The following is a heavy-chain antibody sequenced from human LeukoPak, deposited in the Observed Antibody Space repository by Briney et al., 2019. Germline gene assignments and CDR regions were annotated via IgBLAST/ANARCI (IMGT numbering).Heavy chain of an antibody. J-gene: IGHJ5*02. CDR3: ARPRGRSSVWFDL. Sequence: GGSLRLSCAASGFTFSGSAMHWVRQASGKGLEWIGRIRGKANSYATAYAESVKGRFTMSRDDSKNTAYLQMNSLKTEDTAVYYCARPRGRSSVWFDLWGPGTLVIVSS. D-gene: IGHD6-6*01. CDR1: GFTFSGSA. CDR2: IRGKANSYAT. V-gene: IGHV3-73*01.